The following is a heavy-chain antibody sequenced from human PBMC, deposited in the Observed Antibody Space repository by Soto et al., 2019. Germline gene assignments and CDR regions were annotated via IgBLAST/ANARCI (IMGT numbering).Heavy chain of an antibody. Sequence: GGSLRLSCTASGFTFGEYAMSWVRQAPGKGLEWVGFIRSRAYGGTTEYATSVKGRFTISRDDSKSIAYLQMNSLTTEDTAVYYCTRGIAAAGTYCYYGMDVWGQGTTVTVSS. D-gene: IGHD6-13*01. J-gene: IGHJ6*02. V-gene: IGHV3-49*04. CDR1: GFTFGEYA. CDR3: TRGIAAAGTYCYYGMDV. CDR2: IRSRAYGGTT.